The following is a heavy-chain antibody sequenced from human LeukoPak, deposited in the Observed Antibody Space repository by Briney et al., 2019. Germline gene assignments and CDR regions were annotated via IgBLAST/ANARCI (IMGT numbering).Heavy chain of an antibody. Sequence: PGGSLRLSCAASGFNVSSNYMSWVRQAPGKGLEWVSVIYSGGSTYYADSVKGRFTISRDDSKNTLYLQMNSLKTEDTAVYYCTTSLLWFGEFPDAFDIWGQGTMVTVSS. CDR1: GFNVSSNY. D-gene: IGHD3-10*01. J-gene: IGHJ3*02. V-gene: IGHV3-66*01. CDR3: TTSLLWFGEFPDAFDI. CDR2: IYSGGST.